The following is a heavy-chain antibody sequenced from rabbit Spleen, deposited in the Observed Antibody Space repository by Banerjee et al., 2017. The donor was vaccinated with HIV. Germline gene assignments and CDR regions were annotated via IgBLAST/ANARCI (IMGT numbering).Heavy chain of an antibody. CDR2: IAGSSSAFT. CDR3: ARDTGSSFSSYGMDL. V-gene: IGHV1S45*01. D-gene: IGHD8-1*01. CDR1: GFSFSSSDY. Sequence: QEQLVESGGGLVQPGASLRLTCTASGFSFSSSDYMCWVRQAPGKGLEWISCIAGSSSAFTYSATWAQGRFTCSKTSSTTVTLQMTSLTVADTATYFCARDTGSSFSSYGMDLWGPGTLVTVS. J-gene: IGHJ6*01.